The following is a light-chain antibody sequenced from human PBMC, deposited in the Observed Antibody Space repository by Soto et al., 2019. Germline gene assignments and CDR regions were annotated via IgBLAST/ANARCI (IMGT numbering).Light chain of an antibody. J-gene: IGLJ2*01. CDR2: EVS. V-gene: IGLV2-8*01. CDR1: SSDVGGYNY. CDR3: SSYAGSINFVV. Sequence: QSVLTQPPSASGSPGQSVTISCTGTSSDVGGYNYVSWYQQHSGKAPNLMIYEVSKRPSGVPDRFSGSKSGNTASLTVSGLQAEDEADYYCSSYAGSINFVVFGGGTKVTVL.